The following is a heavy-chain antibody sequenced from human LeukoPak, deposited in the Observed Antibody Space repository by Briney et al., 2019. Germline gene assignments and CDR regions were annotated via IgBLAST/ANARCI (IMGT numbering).Heavy chain of an antibody. Sequence: SVKVSCKASGGTFSSYAISWVRQAPGQGLEWMGRIIPICGTANYAQKFQGRVTITTDESTSTAYMELSSLRSEDTAVYYCARDYYDSSGYYYFDYWGQGTLVTVSS. CDR2: IIPICGTA. J-gene: IGHJ4*02. CDR1: GGTFSSYA. D-gene: IGHD3-22*01. CDR3: ARDYYDSSGYYYFDY. V-gene: IGHV1-69*05.